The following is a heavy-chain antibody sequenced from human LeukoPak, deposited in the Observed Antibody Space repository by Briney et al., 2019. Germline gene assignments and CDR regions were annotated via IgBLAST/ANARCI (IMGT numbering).Heavy chain of an antibody. CDR2: INHSGRI. J-gene: IGHJ1*01. CDR1: GGSFSGYY. D-gene: IGHD6-13*01. V-gene: IGHV4-34*01. CDR3: ASGYSSTWYPQH. Sequence: SETLSLTCAVYGGSFSGYYCSWIRQPPGKGQEWIGEINHSGRINYNTSLKSRVTISLDTSKNQFSLKLSSVTAADTAVYYCASGYSSTWYPQHWGQGTLVTVSS.